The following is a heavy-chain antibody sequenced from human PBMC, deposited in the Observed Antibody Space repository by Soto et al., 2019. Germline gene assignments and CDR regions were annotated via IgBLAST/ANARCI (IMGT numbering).Heavy chain of an antibody. Sequence: QVQLVESGGGVVQPGRSLRLSCAASGFTFSSYGMHWVRQAPGKGLEWVAVISYDGSYKYYADSVKGRFTNSRDNSKNTLYLQMNSLRAEDTAVYYCAKWNGGFDYWGQGTLVTVSS. J-gene: IGHJ4*02. CDR2: ISYDGSYK. CDR1: GFTFSSYG. V-gene: IGHV3-30*18. CDR3: AKWNGGFDY. D-gene: IGHD3-16*01.